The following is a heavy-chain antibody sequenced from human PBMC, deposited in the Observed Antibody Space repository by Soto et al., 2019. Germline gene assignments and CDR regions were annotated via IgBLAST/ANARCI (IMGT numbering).Heavy chain of an antibody. V-gene: IGHV3-66*01. CDR2: IYSGGST. CDR1: GFTVSSNY. D-gene: IGHD3-10*01. Sequence: EVQLVESGGGLVQPGGSLRLSCAASGFTVSSNYMSWVRQAPGKGLEWVSVIYSGGSTYYADSVKGRFTISRDNPKNTLYLQMNGLRAEDTAVYYCARSITMVRGDWGQGTLVTVSS. J-gene: IGHJ4*02. CDR3: ARSITMVRGD.